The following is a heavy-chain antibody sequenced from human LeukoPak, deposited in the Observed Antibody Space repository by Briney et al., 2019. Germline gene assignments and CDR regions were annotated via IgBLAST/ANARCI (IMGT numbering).Heavy chain of an antibody. J-gene: IGHJ3*02. D-gene: IGHD3-3*01. CDR1: GGSISSSSYY. Sequence: SETLSLTCTVSGGSISSSSYYWGWIRQPPGKGLEWIGSIYYSGSTYYNPSLKSRVTISVDTSKNQFSLKLSSVTAADTAVYYCVKVIYDFWSGYDAFDIWGQGTMVTVSS. V-gene: IGHV4-39*01. CDR2: IYYSGST. CDR3: VKVIYDFWSGYDAFDI.